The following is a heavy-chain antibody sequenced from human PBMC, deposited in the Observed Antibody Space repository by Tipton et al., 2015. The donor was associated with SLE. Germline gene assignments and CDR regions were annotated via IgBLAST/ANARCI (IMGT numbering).Heavy chain of an antibody. CDR2: MFRSGST. D-gene: IGHD4-17*01. J-gene: IGHJ6*03. V-gene: IGHV4-61*02. CDR3: ATGYGDDDFYYYYYMDV. CDR1: GGSIRSGNHY. Sequence: TLSLTCTVSGGSIRSGNHYWSWIRQPAGKGLEWIGRMFRSGSTNYNPSLKSRVTMSLDTSKNQFSLNLYSATAADTAVYYCATGYGDDDFYYYYYMDVWGEGITVTVSS.